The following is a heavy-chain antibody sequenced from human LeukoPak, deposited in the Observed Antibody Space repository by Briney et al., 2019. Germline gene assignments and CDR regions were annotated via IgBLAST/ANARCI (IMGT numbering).Heavy chain of an antibody. J-gene: IGHJ4*02. V-gene: IGHV4-61*02. CDR1: GGSISSGSYY. CDR2: IYTSGST. Sequence: SQTLSLTCTVSGGSISSGSYYWSWIRQPAGKGLEWIGRIYTSGSTNYNPSLKSRVTISVDTSKNQFSLKLSSVTAADTAVYYCARKAPPKEFDYWGQGTLVTVSS. CDR3: ARKAPPKEFDY.